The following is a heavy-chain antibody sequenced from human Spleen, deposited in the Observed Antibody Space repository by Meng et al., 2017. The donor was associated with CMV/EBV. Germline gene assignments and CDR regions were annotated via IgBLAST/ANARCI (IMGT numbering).Heavy chain of an antibody. CDR2: INHSGST. Sequence: QVQLQRWGAGLLEPSETLSLTCAVFGWSFSGYYWGWIRQPPGKGLEWIGEINHSGSTNYNPSLKSRVTISVDTSKNQFSLKLSSVTAADTAVYYCARGAYSSSWTFDYWGQGTLVTVSS. CDR3: ARGAYSSSWTFDY. V-gene: IGHV4-34*01. D-gene: IGHD6-13*01. CDR1: GWSFSGYY. J-gene: IGHJ4*02.